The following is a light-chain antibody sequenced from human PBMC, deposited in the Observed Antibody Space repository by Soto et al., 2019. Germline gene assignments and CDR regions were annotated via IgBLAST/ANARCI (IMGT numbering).Light chain of an antibody. V-gene: IGKV3-15*01. CDR2: GSS. Sequence: EILMTQSPATLSVSPGERATLSCRASESVAGHLAWYQQKPGQAPRLLIHGSSIRATGIPVRFSGSGSGTEFTLTISSLQSEDFAVYYCQQYDSRPRTFGQGTKVDIK. CDR1: ESVAGH. J-gene: IGKJ1*01. CDR3: QQYDSRPRT.